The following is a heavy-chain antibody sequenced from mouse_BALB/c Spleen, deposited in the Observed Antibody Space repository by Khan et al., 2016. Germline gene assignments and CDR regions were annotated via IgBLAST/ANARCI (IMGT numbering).Heavy chain of an antibody. J-gene: IGHJ4*01. Sequence: QVQLTQSGPGLVAPSQSLSITCTVSGFSLTSYGVHWVRQPPGKGLEWLVVIWSDGSTTYNSALKSRLSISKDNSKSQVFLKMNSLQTDDTAMYYCARRDDGGGAMDYWGQGTSVTVSS. CDR1: GFSLTSYG. D-gene: IGHD2-3*01. CDR3: ARRDDGGGAMDY. CDR2: IWSDGST. V-gene: IGHV2-6*02.